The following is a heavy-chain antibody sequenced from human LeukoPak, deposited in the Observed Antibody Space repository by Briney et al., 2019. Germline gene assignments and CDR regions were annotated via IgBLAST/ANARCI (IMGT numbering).Heavy chain of an antibody. V-gene: IGHV3-48*01. D-gene: IGHD1-26*01. CDR2: ISSSSSTI. Sequence: GGFLRLSCAASGFTVSSYSMNWVRQAPGKGLEWVSYISSSSSTIYYADSVKGRFTISRDNAKNSLYLQMNSLRAEDTAVYYCARGQVVGATFGMDVWGKGTTVTVSS. CDR3: ARGQVVGATFGMDV. J-gene: IGHJ6*04. CDR1: GFTVSSYS.